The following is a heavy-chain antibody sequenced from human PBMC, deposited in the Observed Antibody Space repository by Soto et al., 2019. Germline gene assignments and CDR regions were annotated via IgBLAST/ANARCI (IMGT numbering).Heavy chain of an antibody. V-gene: IGHV4-31*03. D-gene: IGHD3-3*01. CDR3: ARTNDVWDPGQFDY. CDR2: IYYSGST. J-gene: IGHJ4*02. CDR1: GGSISSGGYY. Sequence: LSLTCTVSGGSISSGGYYWSWIRQHPGKGLEWIGYIYYSGSTYYNPSLKSRVTISVDTSKNQFSLKLSSVTAADTAVYYCARTNDVWDPGQFDYRGQGTPVTVSS.